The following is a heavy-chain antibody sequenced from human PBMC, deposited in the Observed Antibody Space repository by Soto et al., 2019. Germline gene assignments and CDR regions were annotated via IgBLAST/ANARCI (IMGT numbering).Heavy chain of an antibody. V-gene: IGHV1-2*04. Sequence: ASVKLSCKASGDTFTGYYMHWVRQAPRQGLEWMGWINPNSGGTNYAQKFQGWVTMTRDTSISTAYMELSRVRSDDTAVYYCARGSIVVVPAARDYYYYMDVWGKGTTVTVSS. CDR3: ARGSIVVVPAARDYYYYMDV. CDR2: INPNSGGT. J-gene: IGHJ6*03. D-gene: IGHD2-2*01. CDR1: GDTFTGYY.